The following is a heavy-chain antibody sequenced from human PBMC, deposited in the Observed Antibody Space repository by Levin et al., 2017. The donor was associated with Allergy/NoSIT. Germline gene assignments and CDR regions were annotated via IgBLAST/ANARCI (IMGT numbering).Heavy chain of an antibody. V-gene: IGHV3-23*01. CDR2: ISGSGGNI. Sequence: GESLKISCAASGFTFSSYAMSWVRQAPGKGLEWVSTISGSGGNIFRADSVKGRFTISRDNSKNTLYLQMNSLRAEDTAVYYCAKAYSSSFGRWFDPWGQGTLVTVSS. CDR1: GFTFSSYA. CDR3: AKAYSSSFGRWFDP. D-gene: IGHD3-22*01. J-gene: IGHJ5*02.